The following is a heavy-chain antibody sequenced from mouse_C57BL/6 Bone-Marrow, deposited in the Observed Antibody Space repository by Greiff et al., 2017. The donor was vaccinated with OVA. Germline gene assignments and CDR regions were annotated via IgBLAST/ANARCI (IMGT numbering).Heavy chain of an antibody. CDR3: ARPTYGRNY. V-gene: IGHV1-54*01. CDR2: INPGSGGT. Sequence: QVKLQQSGAELVRPGTSVKVSCKASGYAFTNYLIEWVKQRPGQGLEWIGVINPGSGGTNYNEKFKGKATLTADKSSSTAYMQLSSLTSEDSAVYFCARPTYGRNYWGQGTTLTVSS. J-gene: IGHJ2*01. D-gene: IGHD1-1*02. CDR1: GYAFTNYL.